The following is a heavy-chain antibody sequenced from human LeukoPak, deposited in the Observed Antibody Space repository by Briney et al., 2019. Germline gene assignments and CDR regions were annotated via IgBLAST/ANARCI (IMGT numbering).Heavy chain of an antibody. Sequence: GGSLRLSCAASGFTFSSSWMHWVRQAPGKGLVWVSRINSDESSTNYADSVKGRFTISRDNSKNTLYLQMNSLRGEDTAVYYCCGDFDYWGQGTLVTVSS. J-gene: IGHJ4*02. CDR3: CGDFDY. D-gene: IGHD2-21*01. CDR1: GFTFSSSW. CDR2: INSDESST. V-gene: IGHV3-74*01.